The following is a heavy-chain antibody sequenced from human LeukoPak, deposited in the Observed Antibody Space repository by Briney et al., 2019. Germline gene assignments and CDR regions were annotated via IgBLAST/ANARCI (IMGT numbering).Heavy chain of an antibody. J-gene: IGHJ4*02. V-gene: IGHV3-23*01. D-gene: IGHD3-22*01. CDR2: TGSNGVT. CDR3: GIRDTSDYYVF. CDR1: GFTFSNSW. Sequence: GGSLRLSCAASGFTFSNSWMYWGRQAPGKGLEWVSATGSNGVTYYADSVKGRFTISRDNSKNALYLQMNGLRADDTAVYYCGIRDTSDYYVFWGQGTLVTVSS.